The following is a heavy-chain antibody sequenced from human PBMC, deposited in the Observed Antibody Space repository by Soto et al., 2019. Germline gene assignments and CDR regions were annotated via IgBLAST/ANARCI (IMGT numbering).Heavy chain of an antibody. CDR3: ASHTIKYYYGSGSYYMGGMDV. D-gene: IGHD3-10*01. CDR2: IIPIFGTA. CDR1: GGTFSSYA. J-gene: IGHJ6*02. V-gene: IGHV1-69*13. Sequence: SVKVSCKASGGTFSSYAISWVRQAPGQGLEWMGGIIPIFGTANYAQKFQGRVTITADESTSTAYMELSSLRSEDTAVYYCASHTIKYYYGSGSYYMGGMDVWGQGTTVTVS.